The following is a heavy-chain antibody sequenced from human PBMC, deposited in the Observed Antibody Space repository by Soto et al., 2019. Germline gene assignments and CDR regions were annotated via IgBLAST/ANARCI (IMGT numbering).Heavy chain of an antibody. V-gene: IGHV4-31*03. CDR3: ARFYYYDSSGYYNWFDP. Sequence: PSETLSLTCTVSGGSISIGGYYWRWIRQHPGKGLEWIGYIYYSGSTYYNPSLKSRVTISVDTSKNQFSLKLSSVTAADTAVYYCARFYYYDSSGYYNWFDPWGQGTLVTVSS. CDR1: GGSISIGGYY. J-gene: IGHJ5*02. CDR2: IYYSGST. D-gene: IGHD3-22*01.